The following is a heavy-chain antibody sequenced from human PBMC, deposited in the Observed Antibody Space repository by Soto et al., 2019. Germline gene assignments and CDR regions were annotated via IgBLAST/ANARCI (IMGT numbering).Heavy chain of an antibody. Sequence: QVQLVESGGGVVQPGRSLRLSCAASGFTFSSYGMHWVRQAPRKGLEWVAVISYDGSNKYYADSVKGRFTISRDNSKNTLFLQMNSLRAEDTAVYYCAKDLLRPGRAYGMDVWGQGTTVTVSS. J-gene: IGHJ6*02. D-gene: IGHD6-25*01. CDR1: GFTFSSYG. V-gene: IGHV3-30*18. CDR3: AKDLLRPGRAYGMDV. CDR2: ISYDGSNK.